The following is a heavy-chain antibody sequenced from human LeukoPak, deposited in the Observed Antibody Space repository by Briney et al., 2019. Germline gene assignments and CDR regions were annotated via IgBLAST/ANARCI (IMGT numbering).Heavy chain of an antibody. V-gene: IGHV3-48*03. Sequence: GGSLGLSCAASGFTFSDFEMNWVRQAPGKGLEWISYINIAADTMHYADSVKGRFTISRDNAKNSLYLQMTSLRAEDTAVYYCARNLAYWGQGTLVTVSS. J-gene: IGHJ4*02. CDR1: GFTFSDFE. CDR3: ARNLAY. CDR2: INIAADTM.